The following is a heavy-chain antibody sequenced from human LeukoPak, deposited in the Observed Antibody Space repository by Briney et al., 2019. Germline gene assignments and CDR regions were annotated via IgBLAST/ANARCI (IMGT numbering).Heavy chain of an antibody. CDR1: GYTFTGYY. V-gene: IGHV1-2*02. D-gene: IGHD3-10*01. CDR3: ARNFGEANYYYYYYMDI. Sequence: ASVKVSCKASGYTFTGYYMHWVRQAPGQGLEWMGWINPNSGGTNYAQKFQGRVTMIRDTSISTAYMELSRLRSDDTAVYYCARNFGEANYYYYYYMDIWGKGITVTVSS. CDR2: INPNSGGT. J-gene: IGHJ6*03.